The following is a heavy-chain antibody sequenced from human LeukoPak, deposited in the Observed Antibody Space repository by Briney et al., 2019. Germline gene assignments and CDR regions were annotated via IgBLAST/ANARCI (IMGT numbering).Heavy chain of an antibody. V-gene: IGHV3-66*01. D-gene: IGHD3-3*01. CDR3: ARATQEWLLFDYYFDY. CDR1: GFTVSSNY. J-gene: IGHJ4*02. Sequence: GGSLRLSCAASGFTVSSNYMSWVRQAPGKGLEWVSVIYSGGSTYYADSVKGRFTISRDNSKNTLYLQMNSLRAEDMAVYYCARATQEWLLFDYYFDYWGQGTLVTVSS. CDR2: IYSGGST.